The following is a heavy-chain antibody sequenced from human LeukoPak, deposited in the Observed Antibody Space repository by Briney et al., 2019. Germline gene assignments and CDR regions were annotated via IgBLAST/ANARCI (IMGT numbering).Heavy chain of an antibody. D-gene: IGHD1-26*01. J-gene: IGHJ3*02. CDR3: GTGELNWAAFDI. CDR2: IGAYNGNT. Sequence: ASVKVSCKASGYTFTSYGISWVRQAPGQGLEWMGWIGAYNGNTNYAQKLQGRVTMTTDTSTSTAYMELRSLRSDDTAVYYCGTGELNWAAFDIWGQGTMVTVSS. CDR1: GYTFTSYG. V-gene: IGHV1-18*01.